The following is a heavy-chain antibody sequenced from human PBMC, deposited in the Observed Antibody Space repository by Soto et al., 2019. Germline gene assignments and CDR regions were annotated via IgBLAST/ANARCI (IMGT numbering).Heavy chain of an antibody. J-gene: IGHJ4*02. CDR3: AQDSTSGLEVFDY. CDR2: IIPILGIA. CDR1: GGTFSSYT. V-gene: IGHV1-69*02. D-gene: IGHD2-2*01. Sequence: ASVKVSCKASGGTFSSYTISWVRQAPGQGLEWMGRIIPILGIANYAQKFQGRVTITADKSTSTAYMELSSLRSEDTAVYYCAQDSTSGLEVFDYWGQGTLVTVSS.